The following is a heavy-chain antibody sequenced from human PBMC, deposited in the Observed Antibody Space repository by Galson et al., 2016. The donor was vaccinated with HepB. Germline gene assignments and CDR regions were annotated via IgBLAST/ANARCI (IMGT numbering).Heavy chain of an antibody. V-gene: IGHV4-59*08. CDR1: GVSITSFY. J-gene: IGHJ5*02. D-gene: IGHD3-9*01. CDR3: VRQTTHSSDPTGYNGRWFDQ. CDR2: IYHGGSG. Sequence: SETLSLTCTVSGVSITSFYWTWIRQPPGGGLDWIGYIYHGGSGNYSPSLKSRVTMSLDTSKNQFSLRLSSVTAADTAVYYCVRQTTHSSDPTGYNGRWFDQWGHGSLVTVSS.